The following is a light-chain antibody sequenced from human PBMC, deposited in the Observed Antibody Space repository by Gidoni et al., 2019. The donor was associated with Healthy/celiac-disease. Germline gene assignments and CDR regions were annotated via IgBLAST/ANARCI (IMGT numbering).Light chain of an antibody. CDR1: QDISNY. Sequence: DTQMTQSPSSLSASVGDRVTITCQASQDISNYFNWYQQKTGQAPKLLIYDASNLETGGPSRISGSGSGTEFTFTISSLQPEDIATDYCQQYDNLPPRTFGQGTKVEIK. V-gene: IGKV1-33*01. CDR3: QQYDNLPPRT. J-gene: IGKJ1*01. CDR2: DAS.